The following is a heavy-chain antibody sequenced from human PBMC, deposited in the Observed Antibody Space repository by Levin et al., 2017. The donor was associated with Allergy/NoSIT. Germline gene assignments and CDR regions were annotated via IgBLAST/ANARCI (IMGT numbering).Heavy chain of an antibody. CDR1: GFTFSAYE. J-gene: IGHJ4*02. CDR2: MSSSGDII. V-gene: IGHV3-48*03. D-gene: IGHD2-21*01. CDR3: AKISALGPGDIY. Sequence: GGSLRLSCIASGFTFSAYEMNWVRQAPGKGLEWLSYMSSSGDIIHYADSVKGRFTISRDNAKNSLYLQMDSLSVDDTGIYYCAKISALGPGDIYWGQGVLVTVS.